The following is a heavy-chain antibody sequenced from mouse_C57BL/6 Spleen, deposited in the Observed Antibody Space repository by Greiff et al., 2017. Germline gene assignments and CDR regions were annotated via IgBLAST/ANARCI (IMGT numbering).Heavy chain of an antibody. CDR1: GFTFSDYY. Sequence: EVKLVESEGGLVQPGSSMKLSCTASGFTFSDYYMAWVRQVPEKGLEWVANINYDGSSTYYLDSLKSRFIISRDNAKNILYLQMSSLKSEDTATYYCARDSLYGNYDYIDYWGQGTTLTVSS. V-gene: IGHV5-16*01. CDR3: ARDSLYGNYDYIDY. CDR2: INYDGSST. J-gene: IGHJ2*01. D-gene: IGHD2-1*01.